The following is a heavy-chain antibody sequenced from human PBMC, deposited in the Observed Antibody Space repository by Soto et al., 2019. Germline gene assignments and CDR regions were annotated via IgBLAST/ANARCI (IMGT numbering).Heavy chain of an antibody. V-gene: IGHV4-39*01. CDR2: IYYSGRI. D-gene: IGHD2-21*02. Sequence: SETLSLTRSVSRESISGSCYYWGWIPKPPGKGLEWIGSIYYSGRIYYNPSFKSGVTISIDTSKNQFSLKLSSVTATDTAVYYCATQRTTVVTQAYFDHWGQGALVTVSS. CDR1: RESISGSCYY. CDR3: ATQRTTVVTQAYFDH. J-gene: IGHJ4*02.